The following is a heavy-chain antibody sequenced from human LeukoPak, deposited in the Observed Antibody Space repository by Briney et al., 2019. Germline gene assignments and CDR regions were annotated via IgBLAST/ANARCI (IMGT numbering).Heavy chain of an antibody. V-gene: IGHV4-61*01. Sequence: PSETLSLTCTVSGYSISSSYYWNWIRQPPGKGLEWIGYLYYSGSTNYNPSLKSRVTISVDTSKNQFSLNLGSVTAADTAVYYCARGASIGLYFDYWGQGTLVTVSS. D-gene: IGHD5-12*01. CDR2: LYYSGST. CDR3: ARGASIGLYFDY. CDR1: GYSISSSYY. J-gene: IGHJ4*02.